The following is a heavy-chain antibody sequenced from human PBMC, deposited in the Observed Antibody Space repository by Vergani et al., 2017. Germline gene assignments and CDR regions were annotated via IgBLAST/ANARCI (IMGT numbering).Heavy chain of an antibody. D-gene: IGHD2-2*01. CDR1: GFTFSDYY. CDR2: ISSSSSTI. V-gene: IGHV3-11*01. Sequence: QVQLVESGGGLVKPGGSLRLSCAASGFTFSDYYMSWIRQAPGKGLEWVSYISSSSSTIYYADSVKGRFTISRDNAKNSLYLQMNSLRDEDTAVYYCAKLYCSSTSCHYSDFDCWGQGTLVSVSS. J-gene: IGHJ4*02. CDR3: AKLYCSSTSCHYSDFDC.